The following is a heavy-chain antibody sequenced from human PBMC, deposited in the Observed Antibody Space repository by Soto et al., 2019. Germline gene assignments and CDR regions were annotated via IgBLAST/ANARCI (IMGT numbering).Heavy chain of an antibody. CDR1: GFTFSSYA. CDR3: AEDYQASIVVPAAAVDF. D-gene: IGHD2-2*01. CDR2: ISGSGGST. V-gene: IGHV3-23*01. Sequence: GGSLRLSCAASGFTFSSYAMSWVRQAPGKGLEWVSAISGSGGSTYYADSVKGRFTISRDNTKNTLYQQMNSLRAEDTGVYYCAEDYQASIVVPAAAVDFWGQGTLVTVSS. J-gene: IGHJ4*02.